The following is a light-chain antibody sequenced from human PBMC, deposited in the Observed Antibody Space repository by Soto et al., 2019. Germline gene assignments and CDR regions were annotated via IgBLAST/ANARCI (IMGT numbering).Light chain of an antibody. CDR3: CSYTSSSTYV. CDR1: GSDVGAYNY. CDR2: DVV. V-gene: IGLV2-14*01. J-gene: IGLJ1*01. Sequence: QSVLTQPASVSGSPGQSITISCTGTGSDVGAYNYVSWYRQCPGKAPKLIIYDVVNRPSGVSNRFSGSKSGNTAALIIFGLQAEDEADYYCCSYTSSSTYVLGSGTNVTVL.